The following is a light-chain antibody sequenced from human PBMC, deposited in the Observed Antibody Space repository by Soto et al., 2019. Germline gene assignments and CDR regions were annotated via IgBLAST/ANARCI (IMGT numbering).Light chain of an antibody. CDR1: QSVSNTH. CDR2: DAS. CDR3: QQRSNWPT. Sequence: ESVLTQTPGSLSCSPGESPTLSCGASQSVSNTHVAWYQQRPGQAPRLLIYDASNRATGIPARFSGSGSGTDFTLTISSLEPEDFAVYYCQQRSNWPTFGQGTKVDIK. V-gene: IGKV3-11*01. J-gene: IGKJ1*01.